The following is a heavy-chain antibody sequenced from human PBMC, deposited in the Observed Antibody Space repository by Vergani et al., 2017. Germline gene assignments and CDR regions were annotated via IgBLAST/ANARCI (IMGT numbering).Heavy chain of an antibody. CDR2: INPNSGGT. Sequence: QVQLVQSGAEVKKPGASVKVSCKASGYTFTGYYMHWVRQAPGQGLEWMGWINPNSGGTNYAQKFQGRVTMTRDTSISTAYMELSRLRSDDTAVYYCARAALIVVVPGGFDPWGQGTLVTVSS. D-gene: IGHD2-2*01. J-gene: IGHJ5*02. CDR1: GYTFTGYY. V-gene: IGHV1-2*02. CDR3: ARAALIVVVPGGFDP.